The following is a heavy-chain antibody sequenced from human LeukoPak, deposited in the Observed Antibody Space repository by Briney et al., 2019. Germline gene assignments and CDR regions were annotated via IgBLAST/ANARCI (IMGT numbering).Heavy chain of an antibody. J-gene: IGHJ5*02. CDR3: AKDPTKCSGGSCYPSWFDP. CDR2: ISGSGGST. V-gene: IGHV3-23*01. CDR1: GFTFSSYA. Sequence: GGSLRLSCAASGFTFSSYAMSWVRQAPGKGLEWVSAISGSGGSTYYADSVKGRFTISRDNSKNTLYLQTNSLRAEDTAVYYCAKDPTKCSGGSCYPSWFDPWGQGTLVTVSS. D-gene: IGHD2-15*01.